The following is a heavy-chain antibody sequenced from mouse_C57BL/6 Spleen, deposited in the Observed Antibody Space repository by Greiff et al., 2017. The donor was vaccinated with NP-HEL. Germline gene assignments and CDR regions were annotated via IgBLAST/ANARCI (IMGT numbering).Heavy chain of an antibody. CDR1: GYTFTSYW. J-gene: IGHJ2*01. CDR3: AYYDYDGVDY. Sequence: VQLQQPGAELVMPGASVKLSCKASGYTFTSYWMHWVKQRPGQGLEWIGEIDPSDSYTNYNQKFKGKSTLTVDKSSSTAYMQLSSLTSEDSAVYYCAYYDYDGVDYWGQGTTLTVSS. V-gene: IGHV1-69*01. D-gene: IGHD2-4*01. CDR2: IDPSDSYT.